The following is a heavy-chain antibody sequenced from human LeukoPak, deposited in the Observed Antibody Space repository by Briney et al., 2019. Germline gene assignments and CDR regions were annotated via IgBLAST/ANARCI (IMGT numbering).Heavy chain of an antibody. CDR3: TTVNTLWEELWPCFDY. D-gene: IGHD5-18*01. CDR2: IKSKTDGGTT. CDR1: GFTFSNAW. V-gene: IGHV3-15*01. J-gene: IGHJ4*02. Sequence: PGGSLRLSCAASGFTFSNAWMSWVRQAPGKGLEWVGRIKSKTDGGTTDYAATVKGRFTISRDDSKNTLYLQMNSLKTEDTAVYYCTTVNTLWEELWPCFDYWGQGTLVTVSS.